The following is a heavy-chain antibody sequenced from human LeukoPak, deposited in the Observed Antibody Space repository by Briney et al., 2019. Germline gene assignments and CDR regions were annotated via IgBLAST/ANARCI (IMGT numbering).Heavy chain of an antibody. D-gene: IGHD6-13*01. CDR1: GFTFSDYY. CDR2: ISSSGSTI. CDR3: AKWGSSWRPYFDY. V-gene: IGHV3-11*01. Sequence: GGSLRLSCAASGFTFSDYYMSWIRQAPGKGLEWVSYISSSGSTIYYADSVKGRFTISRDNAKNSLYLQMNSLRAEDTAVYYCAKWGSSWRPYFDYWGQGTLVTVSS. J-gene: IGHJ4*02.